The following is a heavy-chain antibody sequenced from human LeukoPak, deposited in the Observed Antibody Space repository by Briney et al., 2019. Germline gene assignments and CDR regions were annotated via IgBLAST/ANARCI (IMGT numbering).Heavy chain of an antibody. Sequence: SETLSLTCTVSGGSISSSSYYWGWIRQPPGKGLEWIGSIYYSGSTYYNPSLKSRFTISVDTSKNQFSMKLSSVTAADTAVYYCARHPEDYYGSGSYYIDYWGQGALVTVSS. CDR1: GGSISSSSYY. J-gene: IGHJ4*02. CDR2: IYYSGST. CDR3: ARHPEDYYGSGSYYIDY. V-gene: IGHV4-39*01. D-gene: IGHD3-10*01.